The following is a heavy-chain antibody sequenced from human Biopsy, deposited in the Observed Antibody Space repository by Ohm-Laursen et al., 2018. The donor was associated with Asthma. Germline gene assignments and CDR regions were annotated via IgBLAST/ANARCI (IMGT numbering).Heavy chain of an antibody. V-gene: IGHV1-69*01. CDR3: ARERIAARQRRYYFDY. Sequence: SSVKVSCKDSGGTFSSYAISWVRQAPGQGLEWMGGIIPIFGTANYAQKFQGRVTITADESTSTAYMELSSLRPEDTAVYYCARERIAARQRRYYFDYWGQGTLVTVSS. CDR1: GGTFSSYA. J-gene: IGHJ4*02. D-gene: IGHD6-6*01. CDR2: IIPIFGTA.